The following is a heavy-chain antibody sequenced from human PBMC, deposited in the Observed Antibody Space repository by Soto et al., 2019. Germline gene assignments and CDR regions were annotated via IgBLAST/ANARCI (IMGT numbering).Heavy chain of an antibody. CDR2: TNTDGTAT. V-gene: IGHV3-74*03. Sequence: PXGSLELSVAASGYTFSASWMHWVRQAPGKGLVWVSRTNTDGTATTYADSVEGRFTISRDNAKNMLYLQMNSLRAEDTAVYYCTRGHYYGMDVWGQGTTVTVSS. CDR1: GYTFSASW. CDR3: TRGHYYGMDV. J-gene: IGHJ6*02.